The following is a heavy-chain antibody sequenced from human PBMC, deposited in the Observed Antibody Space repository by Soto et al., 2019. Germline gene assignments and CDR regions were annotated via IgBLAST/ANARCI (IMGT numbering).Heavy chain of an antibody. V-gene: IGHV3-23*01. CDR2: ITGSSSNL. CDR3: ANGGAVYGLLTHDY. Sequence: EVHLLESGGGLEQPGGSLRLSCAASGFTFSDYAMSWVRQAPGKGLGWVTTITGSSSNLYYTDSVKGRFAISRDNSRNILFLQMNSLTAEDTAVYYCANGGAVYGLLTHDYWGQGTLVTVSS. CDR1: GFTFSDYA. J-gene: IGHJ4*02. D-gene: IGHD3-9*01.